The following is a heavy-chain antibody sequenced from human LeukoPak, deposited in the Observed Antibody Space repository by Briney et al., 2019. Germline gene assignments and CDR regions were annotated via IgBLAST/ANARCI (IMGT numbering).Heavy chain of an antibody. CDR1: GYTFTSDF. Sequence: ASVKVSCKASGYTFTSDFIHWVRQAPGHGLEWMGIINSSGGSTSYAQKFQGRVTMTRDMSTSTVYMELSSLRSEDTAVYYCARGYVQWPSGWFDPWGQGTLVTVS. CDR3: ARGYVQWPSGWFDP. D-gene: IGHD2-2*01. J-gene: IGHJ5*02. V-gene: IGHV1-46*01. CDR2: INSSGGST.